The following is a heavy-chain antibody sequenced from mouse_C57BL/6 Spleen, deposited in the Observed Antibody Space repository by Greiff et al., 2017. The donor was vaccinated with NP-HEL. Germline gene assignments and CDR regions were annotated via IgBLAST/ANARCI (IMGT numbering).Heavy chain of an antibody. D-gene: IGHD2-4*01. CDR2: IHPNSGST. CDR3: ARESYDYDGRAFDY. V-gene: IGHV1-64*01. Sequence: QVQLQQPGAELVKPGASVQLSCKASGYTFTSYWMHWVKQRPGQGLEWIGMIHPNSGSTNYNEKFKSKATLTVDKSSSTAYMQLSSLTSEDSAVYYCARESYDYDGRAFDYWGQGTTLTVSS. J-gene: IGHJ2*01. CDR1: GYTFTSYW.